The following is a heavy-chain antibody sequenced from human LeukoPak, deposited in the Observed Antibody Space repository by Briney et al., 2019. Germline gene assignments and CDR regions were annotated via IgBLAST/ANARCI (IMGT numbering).Heavy chain of an antibody. D-gene: IGHD2-15*01. J-gene: IGHJ5*02. CDR2: INPNSGGT. CDR1: GYTFTGYY. Sequence: VASVKVSCKASGYTFTGYYMHWVRQAPGQGLEWMGWINPNSGGTNYAQKFQGRVTMTRDTSISTAYMELSGLRSDDTAVYYCARDTPYCSGGSCYSGVSNWFDPWGQGTLVTVSS. V-gene: IGHV1-2*02. CDR3: ARDTPYCSGGSCYSGVSNWFDP.